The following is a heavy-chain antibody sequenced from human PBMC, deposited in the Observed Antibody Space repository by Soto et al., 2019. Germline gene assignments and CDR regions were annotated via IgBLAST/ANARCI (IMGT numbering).Heavy chain of an antibody. D-gene: IGHD3-22*01. V-gene: IGHV4-31*03. CDR3: ARVHYDSSGYYLGY. J-gene: IGHJ4*02. CDR1: GGSISSGGYY. CDR2: IYYSGST. Sequence: QVQLQESGPGLVKPSQTLSLTCTVSGGSISSGGYYWSWIRQHPGKGLEWIGYIYYSGSTYYNPYLKSRVTISVDTSKNQFSLKLSSVTAADTAVHYCARVHYDSSGYYLGYWGQGTLVTVSS.